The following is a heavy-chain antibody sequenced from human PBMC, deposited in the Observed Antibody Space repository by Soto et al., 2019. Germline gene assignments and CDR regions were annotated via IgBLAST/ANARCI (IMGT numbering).Heavy chain of an antibody. Sequence: QLLESGGGLVQPGGSLRLSCAASGVSLSGYVMSWVRQAPGKGPAWVSCIDNSGDGTYYADSVKGRFTISRDDSKNTLYLQMNSLRAEDTAIYYCTGPYYDMDVWGQGTTVTVSS. CDR1: GVSLSGYV. J-gene: IGHJ6*02. CDR3: TGPYYDMDV. CDR2: IDNSGDGT. V-gene: IGHV3-23*01.